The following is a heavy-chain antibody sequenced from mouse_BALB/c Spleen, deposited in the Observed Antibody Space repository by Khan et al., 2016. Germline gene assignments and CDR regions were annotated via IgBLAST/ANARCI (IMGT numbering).Heavy chain of an antibody. V-gene: IGHV7-3*02. CDR1: GFTFTDYY. D-gene: IGHD2-4*01. CDR2: IRNKANGYTT. J-gene: IGHJ4*01. CDR3: ARDMGGLRRYAMDY. Sequence: EVELVESGGGLVQPGGSLRLSCATSGFTFTDYYMSWVRQPPGQALEWLSFIRNKANGYTTESSASVKGRFTISRDNSESIRYRQVNTRRAEDSATYDSARDMGGLRRYAMDYWGQGTSVTVSS.